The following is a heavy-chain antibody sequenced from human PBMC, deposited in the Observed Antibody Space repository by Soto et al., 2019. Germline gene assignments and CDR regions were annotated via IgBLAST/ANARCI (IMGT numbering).Heavy chain of an antibody. CDR2: ISGSGGST. CDR3: AKGLSSSSSSYDY. J-gene: IGHJ4*02. D-gene: IGHD6-6*01. V-gene: IGHV3-23*01. Sequence: GVLRLSCAASGFTFSSYAMSWVRQAPGKGLEWVSAISGSGGSTYYADSVKGRFTISRDNSKNTLYLQMNSLRAEDTAVYYCAKGLSSSSSSYDYWGQGTLVTVSS. CDR1: GFTFSSYA.